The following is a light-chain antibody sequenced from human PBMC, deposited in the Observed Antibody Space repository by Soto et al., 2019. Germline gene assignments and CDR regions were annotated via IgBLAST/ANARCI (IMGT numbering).Light chain of an antibody. CDR3: SSYAGSNHVV. J-gene: IGLJ2*01. CDR2: EVS. Sequence: QSALTQPPSASGSPGQSVTISCTGTSSDVGGYNYVSWYQQHPGKAPKLILYEVSKRPSGVPDRFSGSKSGNTAALTVSGLQAEDEADYYCSSYAGSNHVVFGGGTKLTVL. CDR1: SSDVGGYNY. V-gene: IGLV2-8*01.